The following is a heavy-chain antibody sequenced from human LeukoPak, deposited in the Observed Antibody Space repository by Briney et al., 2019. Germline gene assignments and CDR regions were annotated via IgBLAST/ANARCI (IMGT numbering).Heavy chain of an antibody. V-gene: IGHV6-1*01. CDR3: ARDLGTSGWYTFDF. Sequence: SQTHSLTYAISGHSLSSKNGAWTWLRQSPSRGLEWLGRTYYRSKLYDEYADSVKGRITISPDTSKNQFSLHVYSVTPEDTAVYYCARDLGTSGWYTFDFWGQGTLVTVSA. J-gene: IGHJ5*01. D-gene: IGHD6-19*01. CDR1: GHSLSSKNGA. CDR2: TYYRSKLYD.